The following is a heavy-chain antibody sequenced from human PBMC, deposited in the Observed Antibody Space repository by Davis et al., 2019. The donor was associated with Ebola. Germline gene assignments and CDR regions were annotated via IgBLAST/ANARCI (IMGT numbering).Heavy chain of an antibody. J-gene: IGHJ5*02. CDR3: ARDLLGYCSSTSCYTSGWFDP. Sequence: ASVKVSCKASGGTFSSYAISWVRQAPGQGLEWMGWISAYNGNTNYAQKLQGRVTMTTDTSTSTAYMELRSLRSDDTAVYYCARDLLGYCSSTSCYTSGWFDPWGQGTLVTVSS. CDR1: GGTFSSYA. CDR2: ISAYNGNT. V-gene: IGHV1-18*01. D-gene: IGHD2-2*02.